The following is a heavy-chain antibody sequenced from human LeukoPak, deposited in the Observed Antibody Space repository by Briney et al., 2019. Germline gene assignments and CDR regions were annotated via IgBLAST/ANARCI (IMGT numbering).Heavy chain of an antibody. CDR1: GFTFSSYV. D-gene: IGHD2-2*01. J-gene: IGHJ4*02. Sequence: GGSLRLSCAASGFTFSSYVMSWVRQAPGKGLEWVSTISTSGGGTYYADSVKGRFTISRDNSKSTLYLQMNSLRAEDTAVYYCAKGYQLVSYFDYWGQGTLVTVSS. V-gene: IGHV3-23*01. CDR3: AKGYQLVSYFDY. CDR2: ISTSGGGT.